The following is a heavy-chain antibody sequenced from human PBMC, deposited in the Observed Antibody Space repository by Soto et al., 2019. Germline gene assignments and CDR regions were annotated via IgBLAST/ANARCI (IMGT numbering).Heavy chain of an antibody. V-gene: IGHV4-34*01. D-gene: IGHD3-10*01. CDR3: ARAGAALVRGSIGGFDY. Sequence: QVHVQQWGAGLLKPSETLSLTCAVNGGAFNGYYWTWIRQSPGKGLQWIGEINHSGTVDYNPSLKSRVTFSIDTSKKQFSLTLTSVTAADTAVYYCARAGAALVRGSIGGFDYWGQGTLVTVSS. J-gene: IGHJ4*02. CDR2: INHSGTV. CDR1: GGAFNGYY.